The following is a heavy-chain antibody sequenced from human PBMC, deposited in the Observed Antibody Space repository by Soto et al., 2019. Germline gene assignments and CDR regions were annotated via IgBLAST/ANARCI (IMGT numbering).Heavy chain of an antibody. Sequence: PSETLSLTCAVYGGSFNAYYWNWIRQPPGKGLEWIGEINYSGSTNYNPSLKSRVTISVDTSKNQFSLNLSSVTAADTAVYYCARGFRSITMIVVVPTRPHYFDYWGQGTLVTVSS. V-gene: IGHV4-34*01. CDR2: INYSGST. CDR3: ARGFRSITMIVVVPTRPHYFDY. J-gene: IGHJ4*02. D-gene: IGHD3-22*01. CDR1: GGSFNAYY.